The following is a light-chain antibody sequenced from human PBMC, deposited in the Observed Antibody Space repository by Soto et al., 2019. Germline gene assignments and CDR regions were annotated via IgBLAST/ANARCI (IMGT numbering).Light chain of an antibody. CDR1: QGISSR. CDR3: QQANSFPLT. Sequence: DLQMTQSPSSVSASIGDRVNITCRPSQGISSRLDWYQQKPGKAPKLLIYAASTLKSGVPSRFSGSGSGTDFTLTISSLQPEDFATYYCQQANSFPLTFGGGTKVEIK. V-gene: IGKV1D-12*01. CDR2: AAS. J-gene: IGKJ4*01.